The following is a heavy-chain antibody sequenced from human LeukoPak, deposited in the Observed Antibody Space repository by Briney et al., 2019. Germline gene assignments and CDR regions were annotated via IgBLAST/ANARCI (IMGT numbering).Heavy chain of an antibody. V-gene: IGHV4-39*07. J-gene: IGHJ6*03. CDR2: ICYSGST. CDR3: ARGKRSGYYYMDV. D-gene: IGHD5-24*01. Sequence: PSETLSLTCTVSGGSISSSSYYWGWIRQPPGKGLEWIGSICYSGSTYYNPSLKSRFTISVDTSKNQFSLKLSSVTAADTAVYYCARGKRSGYYYMDVWGKGTTVTVSS. CDR1: GGSISSSSYY.